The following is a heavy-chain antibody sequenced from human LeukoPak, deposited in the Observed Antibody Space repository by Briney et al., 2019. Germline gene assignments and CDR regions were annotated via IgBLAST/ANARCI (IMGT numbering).Heavy chain of an antibody. J-gene: IGHJ3*02. D-gene: IGHD3-9*01. CDR3: ARSPLRYFDWFTPSDAFDI. CDR1: GGSISSYY. Sequence: SETLSLTCTVSGGSISSYYWSWIRQPAGKGLEWIGRIYTSGSTNYNPSLKSRVTMSVDTSKNQFSLKLSSVTAADTAVYYCARSPLRYFDWFTPSDAFDIWGQGTMVTVSS. V-gene: IGHV4-4*07. CDR2: IYTSGST.